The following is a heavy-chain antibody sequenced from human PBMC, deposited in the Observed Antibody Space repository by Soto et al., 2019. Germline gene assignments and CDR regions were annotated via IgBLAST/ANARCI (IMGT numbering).Heavy chain of an antibody. V-gene: IGHV3-30*03. D-gene: IGHD6-13*01. CDR1: GFTFSSYG. CDR3: ARTSSSWIIDY. Sequence: QVQLVESGGGVVQPGRSLRLSCAASGFTFSSYGMHWVRQAPGKGLEWVAVISYDGSNKYYADSVKGRLTISRDNSKNTLYLQMNSLRAEDTAVYYCARTSSSWIIDYWGQGTLVTVSS. CDR2: ISYDGSNK. J-gene: IGHJ4*02.